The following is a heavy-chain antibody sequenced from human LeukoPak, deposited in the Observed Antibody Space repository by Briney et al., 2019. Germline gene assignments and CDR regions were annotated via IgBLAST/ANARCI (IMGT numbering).Heavy chain of an antibody. D-gene: IGHD2-15*01. CDR3: ARDIPYCSGGSCYSDYFDY. Sequence: SETLSLTCAVYGGSFSGYYWSWIRQPPGKGLEWIGEINHSGSTYYNPSLKSRVTISVDTSKNQFSLKLSSVTAADTAVYYCARDIPYCSGGSCYSDYFDYWGQGTLVTVSS. J-gene: IGHJ4*02. CDR2: INHSGST. V-gene: IGHV4-34*01. CDR1: GGSFSGYY.